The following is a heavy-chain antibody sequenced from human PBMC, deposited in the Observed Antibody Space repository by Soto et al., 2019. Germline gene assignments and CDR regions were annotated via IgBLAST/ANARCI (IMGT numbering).Heavy chain of an antibody. CDR3: ARGLVPAAMSSGTDGMDV. D-gene: IGHD2-2*01. CDR2: IYPGDSDT. V-gene: IGHV5-51*01. Sequence: EVQLVQSGAEVKKPGESLKISCKGSGYSFTGYWIGWVRQMPGKGLEWMGIIYPGDSDTRYSPSFQGQVTISADKSISTAYLQWSSLKASDTAMYYCARGLVPAAMSSGTDGMDVWGQGTTVTVSS. CDR1: GYSFTGYW. J-gene: IGHJ6*02.